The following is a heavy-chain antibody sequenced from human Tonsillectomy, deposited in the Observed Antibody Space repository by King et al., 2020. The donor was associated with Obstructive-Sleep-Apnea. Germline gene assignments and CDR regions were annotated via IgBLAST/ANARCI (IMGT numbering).Heavy chain of an antibody. V-gene: IGHV5-51*01. CDR2: IYPGDSDT. D-gene: IGHD3-22*01. Sequence: EVQLVESGAEVKKPGESLKISCKGSGYSFTSYWIGWVRQMPGKGLEWMGIIYPGDSDTRYSPSFQGQVTISADKSISTAYLQWSSLKASDTAMYYCARRKYNDSSGYYPRPFDYWGQGTLVTVSS. J-gene: IGHJ4*02. CDR1: GYSFTSYW. CDR3: ARRKYNDSSGYYPRPFDY.